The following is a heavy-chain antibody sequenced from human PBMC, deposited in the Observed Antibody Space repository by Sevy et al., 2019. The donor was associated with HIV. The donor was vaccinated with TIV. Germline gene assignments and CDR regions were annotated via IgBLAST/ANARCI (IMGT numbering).Heavy chain of an antibody. CDR3: TTDPALNKFY. V-gene: IGHV3-15*01. CDR1: GINFNYAW. J-gene: IGHJ4*02. Sequence: GGSLRLSCAASGINFNYAWMSWVRQAPGKGLEWVGRIKSKIDGGKTDYAAPVKGRFTIPTEDSKNTLDLQMNSLEIEDTAVYFCTTDPALNKFYWGQGTLVTVSS. CDR2: IKSKIDGGKT.